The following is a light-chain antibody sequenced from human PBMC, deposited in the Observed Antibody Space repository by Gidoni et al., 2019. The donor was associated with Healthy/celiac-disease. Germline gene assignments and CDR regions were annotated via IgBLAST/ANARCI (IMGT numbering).Light chain of an antibody. J-gene: IGKJ1*01. Sequence: LPLTQSPSSLSASVGDRVTITCRASQSISSYLNWYQQKPGKAPKLLIYAASSLQSGVPSRFSGSGSGTDFTLTISSLQPEDFATYYCQQSYSTPPTFGQGTKVEIK. V-gene: IGKV1-39*01. CDR1: QSISSY. CDR2: AAS. CDR3: QQSYSTPPT.